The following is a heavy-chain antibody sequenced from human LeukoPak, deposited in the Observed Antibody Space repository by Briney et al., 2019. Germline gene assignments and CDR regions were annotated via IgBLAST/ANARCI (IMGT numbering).Heavy chain of an antibody. CDR1: GGSLSSYY. D-gene: IGHD2-15*01. CDR2: IYYSGST. CDR3: ARGGSKQEY. Sequence: ASETLSLTCTVSGGSLSSYYWSWIRQPPGKGLEWIGYIYYSGSTNYNPSLKSRVTISVDTSKNQFSLKLSSVTAADRAVYYCARGGSKQEYWGQGTLVSVSS. V-gene: IGHV4-59*01. J-gene: IGHJ4*02.